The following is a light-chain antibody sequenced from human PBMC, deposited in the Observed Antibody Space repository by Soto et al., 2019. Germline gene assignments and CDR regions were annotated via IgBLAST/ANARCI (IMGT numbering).Light chain of an antibody. CDR2: DAS. V-gene: IGKV3-11*01. J-gene: IGKJ4*01. CDR3: QQRSTWPIT. Sequence: IVLTQSPATLSLSPGERATLSCRASQPISSELGWYQQKPGQPPRLLIYDASGRATGIPARFSGSGSRTDFTLTISSLEPEDFAVYYCQQRSTWPITFGGGTKVEIK. CDR1: QPISSE.